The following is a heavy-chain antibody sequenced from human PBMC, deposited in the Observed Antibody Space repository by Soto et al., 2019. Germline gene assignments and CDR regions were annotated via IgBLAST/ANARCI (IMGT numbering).Heavy chain of an antibody. CDR3: ARDRARWLQLNWFDP. CDR1: GFTFSSYA. CDR2: ISYDGSNK. V-gene: IGHV3-30-3*01. Sequence: GGSLRLSCAASGFTFSSYAMHWVRQAPGKGLEWVAVISYDGSNKYYADSVKGRFTISRDNSKNTLYLQMNSLRAEDTAVYYCARDRARWLQLNWFDPWGQGTLVTVSS. J-gene: IGHJ5*02. D-gene: IGHD5-12*01.